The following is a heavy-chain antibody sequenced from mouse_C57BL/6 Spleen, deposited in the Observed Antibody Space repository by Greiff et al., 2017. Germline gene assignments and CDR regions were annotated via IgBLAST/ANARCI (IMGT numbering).Heavy chain of an antibody. CDR2: IDPEDGDT. CDR3: TTSSYYGSSPYAMDY. D-gene: IGHD1-1*01. V-gene: IGHV14-1*01. CDR1: GFNIKDYY. Sequence: VQLQQSGAELVRPGASVKLSCTASGFNIKDYYMHWVKQRPEQGLEWIGRIDPEDGDTEYAPKFQGKATMTADTSSNTAYLQLSSLTSEDTAVYYCTTSSYYGSSPYAMDYWGQGTSVTVSS. J-gene: IGHJ4*01.